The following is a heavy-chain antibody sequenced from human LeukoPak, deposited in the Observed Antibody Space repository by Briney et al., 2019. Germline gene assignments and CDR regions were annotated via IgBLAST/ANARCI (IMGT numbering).Heavy chain of an antibody. J-gene: IGHJ4*02. CDR1: GGSFSGYY. D-gene: IGHD3-3*01. V-gene: IGHV4-34*01. Sequence: SETLSLTCAVYGGSFSGYYWSWIRQPPGKGLEWIGEINHSGSTNYNPSLKSRVTISVDTSKNQFSLKLSSVTAADTAVYYCARGYIYDFWSGYRFDYWGQGTPVTVSS. CDR3: ARGYIYDFWSGYRFDY. CDR2: INHSGST.